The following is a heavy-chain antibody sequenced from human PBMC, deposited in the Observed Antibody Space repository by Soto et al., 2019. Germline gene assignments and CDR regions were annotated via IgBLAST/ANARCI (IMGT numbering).Heavy chain of an antibody. D-gene: IGHD3-9*01. CDR3: ARGLYYDILTGYWANWFDP. CDR2: IYYSGST. V-gene: IGHV4-59*01. J-gene: IGHJ5*02. CDR1: GGSTSSYY. Sequence: SETLSLTCTVSGGSTSSYYWSWIRQPPGTGLEWIGYIYYSGSTNYNPSLKSRVTISVDTSKNQFSLKLSSVTAADTAVYYCARGLYYDILTGYWANWFDPWGQGALVTVS.